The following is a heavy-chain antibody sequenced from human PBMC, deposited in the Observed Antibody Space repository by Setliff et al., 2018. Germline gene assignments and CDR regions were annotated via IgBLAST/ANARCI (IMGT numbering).Heavy chain of an antibody. CDR3: ARVPRFTDTRNAFDI. J-gene: IGHJ3*02. Sequence: SETLSLTCTVSGGSISSGGYYWSWIRQHPGKGLEWIGYIYYSGSTYYNPSLRSRVTISVDTSKNQFSLKLSSVTAADTAVYYCARVPRFTDTRNAFDIWGQGTMVTVSS. CDR2: IYYSGST. CDR1: GGSISSGGYY. D-gene: IGHD5-18*01. V-gene: IGHV4-31*03.